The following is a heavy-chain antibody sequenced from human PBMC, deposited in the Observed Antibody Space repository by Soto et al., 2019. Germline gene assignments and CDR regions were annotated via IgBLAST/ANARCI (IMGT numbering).Heavy chain of an antibody. CDR3: ARDSRWYGGGSYTLDY. V-gene: IGHV3-21*01. D-gene: IGHD2-15*01. CDR1: GFTFSSYS. CDR2: ISSSSSYV. J-gene: IGHJ4*02. Sequence: GGSLRLSCAASGFTFSSYSMNWVRQAPGKGLEWVSSISSSSSYVYYADSVKGRFTISRDNAKNSLYLQMNSLRAEDTAVYYFARDSRWYGGGSYTLDYWGQGTLVTVSS.